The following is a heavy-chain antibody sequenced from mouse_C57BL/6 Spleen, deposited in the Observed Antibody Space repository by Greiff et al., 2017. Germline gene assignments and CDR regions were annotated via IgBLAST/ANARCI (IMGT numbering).Heavy chain of an antibody. V-gene: IGHV1-4*01. Sequence: VQLQQSGAELARPGASVKMSCKASGYTFTSYTMHWVKQRPGQGLEWIGYINPSSGYTKYNQKFKDKATLTADKSSSTAYMQLSSLTSEDSAVYYCARSDYYGNPTPYYFDYWGQGTTLTVSS. CDR2: INPSSGYT. CDR1: GYTFTSYT. J-gene: IGHJ2*01. D-gene: IGHD2-1*01. CDR3: ARSDYYGNPTPYYFDY.